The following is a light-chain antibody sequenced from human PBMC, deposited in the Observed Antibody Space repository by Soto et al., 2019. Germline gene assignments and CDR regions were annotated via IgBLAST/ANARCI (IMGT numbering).Light chain of an antibody. CDR3: AAWDDSQHVCV. Sequence: QSVLTQPPSASGTPGQRVTISCSGGKSDIGSNTVYWFQQLPGTAPRLLIYTNNQRPSGVPDRFSGSKSGTSASLAISGLQSEDEADYYCAAWDDSQHVCVSGGGTKLTVL. J-gene: IGLJ3*02. V-gene: IGLV1-44*01. CDR1: KSDIGSNT. CDR2: TNN.